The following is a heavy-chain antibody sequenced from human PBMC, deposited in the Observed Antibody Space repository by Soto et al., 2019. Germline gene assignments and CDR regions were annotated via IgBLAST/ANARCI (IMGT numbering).Heavy chain of an antibody. CDR2: ISGSGGST. V-gene: IGHV3-23*01. CDR3: AKFAQKDDYGDYDGGFPGYYYMDV. Sequence: GGSLRLSCAASGFTFSSYAMSWVRQAPGKGLEWVSAISGSGGSTYYADSVKGRFTISRDNSKNTLYLQMNSLRAEDTAVYYCAKFAQKDDYGDYDGGFPGYYYMDVWGKGTTVTVSS. CDR1: GFTFSSYA. J-gene: IGHJ6*03. D-gene: IGHD4-17*01.